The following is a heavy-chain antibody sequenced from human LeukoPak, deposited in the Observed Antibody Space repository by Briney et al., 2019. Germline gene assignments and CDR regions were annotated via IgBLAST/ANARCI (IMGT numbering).Heavy chain of an antibody. CDR3: AKSGGVTIFRGGFDY. D-gene: IGHD3-9*01. J-gene: IGHJ4*02. Sequence: GGSLRLSCAASGFTFSSYAMNWVRQAPGKGLEWVSAITGSGGTTYYADSVKGRFTISRDNSKNTLHLQMNSLRAEDTAVYYCAKSGGVTIFRGGFDYWGQGTLVTVSS. CDR1: GFTFSSYA. CDR2: ITGSGGTT. V-gene: IGHV3-23*01.